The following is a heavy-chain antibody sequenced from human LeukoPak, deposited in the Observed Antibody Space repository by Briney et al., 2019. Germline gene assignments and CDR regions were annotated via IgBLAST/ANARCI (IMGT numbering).Heavy chain of an antibody. V-gene: IGHV4-4*07. J-gene: IGHJ6*03. CDR2: IYTSGST. CDR3: ARKQWGYCSSTSCNYYYYMDV. CDR1: GGSISSYY. Sequence: PSVTLSLTCTVSGGSISSYYWAWIRQPAGKGLEWLGRIYTSGSTNYNPSLKSRVTLAVDTSKNQCSLKLSSVTAADTAWYYCARKQWGYCSSTSCNYYYYMDVWGKGTTVTVSS. D-gene: IGHD2-2*01.